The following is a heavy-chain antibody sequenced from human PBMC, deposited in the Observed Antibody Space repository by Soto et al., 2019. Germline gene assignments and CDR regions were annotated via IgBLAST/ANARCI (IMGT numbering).Heavy chain of an antibody. Sequence: QVQLMQSGAEVKKPGASVKVSCKASGYTFTSYGISWVRQAPGQGLEWMGRISAYNGNTNYAQKLQGRVTMTTDTSTSPPYMDLSSLRSDDTAVYYCARVDHYYDSSGYYTDSFHFWAQGTIVTFSS. CDR1: GYTFTSYG. D-gene: IGHD3-22*01. CDR3: ARVDHYYDSSGYYTDSFHF. V-gene: IGHV1-18*01. CDR2: ISAYNGNT. J-gene: IGHJ3*01.